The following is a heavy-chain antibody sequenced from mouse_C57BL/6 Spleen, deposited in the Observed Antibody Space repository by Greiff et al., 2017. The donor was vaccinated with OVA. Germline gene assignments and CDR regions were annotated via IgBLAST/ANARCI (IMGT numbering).Heavy chain of an antibody. CDR3: VSPAWFAY. J-gene: IGHJ3*01. Sequence: VQLQQSGPELVKPGASVKISCKASGYSFTGYYMNWVKQSPEKSLEWIGEINPSTGGTTYNQKFKAKATLTVDKSSSTAYMQLKSLTSEDSAVYYCVSPAWFAYWGQGTLVTVSA. V-gene: IGHV1-42*01. CDR2: INPSTGGT. CDR1: GYSFTGYY.